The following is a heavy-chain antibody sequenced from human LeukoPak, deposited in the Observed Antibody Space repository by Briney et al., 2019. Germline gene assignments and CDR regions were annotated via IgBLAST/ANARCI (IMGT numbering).Heavy chain of an antibody. V-gene: IGHV3-7*04. Sequence: GGSLRLSCAASGFTFSSYWMTWVRQAPGKGLEWVANIKQAGTEKYYVDSVKGRFTISRDNARNSLYLQMNSLRAEDTAIYCCARVRGDYYFDYWGQGTLVTVSS. CDR3: ARVRGDYYFDY. CDR2: IKQAGTEK. D-gene: IGHD3-10*01. CDR1: GFTFSSYW. J-gene: IGHJ4*02.